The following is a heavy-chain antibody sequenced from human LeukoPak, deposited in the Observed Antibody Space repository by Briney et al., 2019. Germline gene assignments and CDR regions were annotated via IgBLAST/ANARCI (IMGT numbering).Heavy chain of an antibody. D-gene: IGHD6-6*01. CDR1: GGSISSGGYY. CDR3: ARGRVRYSSSSKYYFDY. CDR2: IYYSGST. J-gene: IGHJ4*02. Sequence: PSETLSLTCTVSGGSISSGGYYWSWIRQHPGKGLEWIGYIYYSGSTYYNPSLKSRVTISVDPSKNQFSLKLSSVTAADTAVYYCARGRVRYSSSSKYYFDYWGQGTLVTVSS. V-gene: IGHV4-31*03.